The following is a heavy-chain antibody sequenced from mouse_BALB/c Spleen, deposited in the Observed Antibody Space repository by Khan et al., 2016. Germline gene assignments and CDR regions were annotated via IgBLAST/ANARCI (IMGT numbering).Heavy chain of an antibody. Sequence: QVQLKESGPGLVAPSQSLSITCTVSGFSLTTYGVHWVRQPPGKGLEWLGIIWAGGSTNYKSALMSRLTISKDNSKSQVFLRMNSLQTDDTAMYXCASDSGSRLYYFDYWGQGSTLTVSS. V-gene: IGHV2-9*02. D-gene: IGHD1-3*01. CDR2: IWAGGST. CDR1: GFSLTTYG. CDR3: ASDSGSRLYYFDY. J-gene: IGHJ2*01.